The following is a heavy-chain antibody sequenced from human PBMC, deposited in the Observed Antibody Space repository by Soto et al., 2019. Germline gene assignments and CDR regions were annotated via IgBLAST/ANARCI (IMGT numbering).Heavy chain of an antibody. CDR2: IYYSGST. D-gene: IGHD3-22*01. V-gene: IGHV4-31*03. Sequence: QVQLQESGPGLVKPSQTLSLTCTVSGGSISSGGYYWSWIRQHPGKGLEWIGYIYYSGSTYYNPSLKSRVTISVDTSKNQFSLKLSSVTAADTAVYYCARTPRYYYDSSGYPRPPQANWFDPWGQGTLVTVSS. CDR3: ARTPRYYYDSSGYPRPPQANWFDP. CDR1: GGSISSGGYY. J-gene: IGHJ5*02.